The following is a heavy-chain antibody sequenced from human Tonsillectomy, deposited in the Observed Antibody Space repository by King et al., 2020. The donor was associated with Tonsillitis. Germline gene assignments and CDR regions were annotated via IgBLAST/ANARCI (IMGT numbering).Heavy chain of an antibody. D-gene: IGHD1-26*01. CDR3: ASGGEGGSLSDY. V-gene: IGHV1-8*01. J-gene: IGHJ4*02. CDR1: GYTFNSYE. Sequence: QLVQSGAEVKKPGASAKVSCKASGYTFNSYEINWVRQATGQGLEWMGWMNTNSGNPGYAQKFQGRVTMTRNTSISTAYMELSSLRSEDTAVYYCASGGEGGSLSDYWGQGTLVTVSS. CDR2: MNTNSGNP.